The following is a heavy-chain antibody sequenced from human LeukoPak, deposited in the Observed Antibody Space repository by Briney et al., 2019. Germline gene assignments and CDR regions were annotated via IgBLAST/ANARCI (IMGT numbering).Heavy chain of an antibody. J-gene: IGHJ6*02. D-gene: IGHD3-10*01. Sequence: PSETLSLTCTVSGGSIRSYFWSWIRQPAGKGLEWIGRVYPSVTTNYNPSLKSRVTLSVDTSKNHFSLNLSSVTAADTAVYYCARMVRAKVDYYYGMDVWGQGTTVTVSS. CDR1: GGSIRSYF. V-gene: IGHV4-4*07. CDR2: VYPSVTT. CDR3: ARMVRAKVDYYYGMDV.